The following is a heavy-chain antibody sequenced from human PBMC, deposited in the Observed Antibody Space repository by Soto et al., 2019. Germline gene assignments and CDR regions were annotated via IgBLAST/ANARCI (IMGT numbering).Heavy chain of an antibody. Sequence: GGSLRLPCVASGFTVSSNYMSWVRQAPGQGLEWVSIMYSGGAKNYADSVKGRFTISRDNPKNILYLLMSSLRTEDTAVYYCARASRSPERYSYYYGMDVWGQGTTVTVSS. CDR1: GFTVSSNY. CDR3: ARASRSPERYSYYYGMDV. D-gene: IGHD3-10*01. V-gene: IGHV3-53*01. J-gene: IGHJ6*02. CDR2: MYSGGAK.